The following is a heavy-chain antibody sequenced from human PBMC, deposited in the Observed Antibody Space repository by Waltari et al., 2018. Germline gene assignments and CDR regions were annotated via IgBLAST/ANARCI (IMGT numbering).Heavy chain of an antibody. CDR3: AAYLPDWGRGRDY. V-gene: IGHV4-38-2*01. J-gene: IGHJ4*02. CDR1: GHSISSTSY. CDR2: IYHSGST. D-gene: IGHD7-27*01. Sequence: QVQLQESGPGLVKPSETLSLTCAVSGHSISSTSYWGWIRQSPGKGLEWIANIYHSGSTYYNPSLKSRVTISLDTSKNRFSLNLRSVTAADTAVYYCAAYLPDWGRGRDYWGQGTLVTVSS.